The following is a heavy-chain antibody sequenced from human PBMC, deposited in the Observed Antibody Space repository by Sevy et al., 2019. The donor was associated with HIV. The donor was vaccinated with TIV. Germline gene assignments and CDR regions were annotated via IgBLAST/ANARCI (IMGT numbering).Heavy chain of an antibody. CDR1: GFSLSAYW. J-gene: IGHJ4*02. D-gene: IGHD1-26*01. Sequence: GGSLRLSCKCSGFSLSAYWMHWVRQIPGKGLDWVSHINNDGSVRRYADSVKGRFTISRDNVRNTLYLQMESLRAEDAGVYYCARGIGKSGAFWGQGTLVTVSS. CDR3: ARGIGKSGAF. V-gene: IGHV3-74*01. CDR2: INNDGSVR.